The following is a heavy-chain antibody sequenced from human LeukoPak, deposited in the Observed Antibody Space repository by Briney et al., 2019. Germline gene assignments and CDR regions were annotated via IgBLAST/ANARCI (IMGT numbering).Heavy chain of an antibody. Sequence: SETLSLTCTVSGGSISSYYWSWIRQPPGNGLEWIWYIYYSGSTNYNPSLKSRVTISVDTSKNQFSLKLSSVTAADTAVYYCARSHYDFWSAFDAFDIWGQGTMVTVSS. CDR1: GGSISSYY. CDR2: IYYSGST. J-gene: IGHJ3*02. D-gene: IGHD3-3*01. CDR3: ARSHYDFWSAFDAFDI. V-gene: IGHV4-59*01.